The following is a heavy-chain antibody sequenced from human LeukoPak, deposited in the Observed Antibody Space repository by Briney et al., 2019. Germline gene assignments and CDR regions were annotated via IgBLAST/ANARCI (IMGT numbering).Heavy chain of an antibody. V-gene: IGHV4-59*01. CDR2: IYYRGST. Sequence: SETLSLTCTVSGGSISSYYWSWIRQPPGKGREWIGYIYYRGSTNYNPSLKSRVTISVDTSKNQFSLKLSSVTAADTAVYYCARVHYDILTGYPNFDYWGQGTLVTVSS. CDR1: GGSISSYY. D-gene: IGHD3-9*01. CDR3: ARVHYDILTGYPNFDY. J-gene: IGHJ4*02.